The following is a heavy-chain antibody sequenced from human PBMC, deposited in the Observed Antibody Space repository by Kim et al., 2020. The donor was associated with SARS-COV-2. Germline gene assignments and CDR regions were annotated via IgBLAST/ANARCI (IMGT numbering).Heavy chain of an antibody. V-gene: IGHV3-15*01. D-gene: IGHD5-18*01. J-gene: IGHJ6*02. Sequence: GGSLRLSCAASGFTFSNAWMSWVRQAPGKGLEWVGRIKSKTDGGTTDYAAPVKGRFTISRDDSKNTLYLQMNSLKTEDTAVYYCTTEWIQLWFGGYYYYGMDVWGQGTTVTVSS. CDR3: TTEWIQLWFGGYYYYGMDV. CDR2: IKSKTDGGTT. CDR1: GFTFSNAW.